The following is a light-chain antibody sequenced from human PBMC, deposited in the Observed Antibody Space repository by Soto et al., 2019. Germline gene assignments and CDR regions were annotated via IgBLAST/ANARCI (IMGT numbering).Light chain of an antibody. CDR2: KAS. CDR1: QSISSW. CDR3: QQYNIYWT. Sequence: DIQMTQSPSTLSASVGDRVTITCRAGQSISSWLAWYQQKPGKAPKLLIYKASSLESGVPSRFSGSGSGTEFTHTISSLQPDDFATYYCQQYNIYWTFGQGTKVEIK. J-gene: IGKJ1*01. V-gene: IGKV1-5*03.